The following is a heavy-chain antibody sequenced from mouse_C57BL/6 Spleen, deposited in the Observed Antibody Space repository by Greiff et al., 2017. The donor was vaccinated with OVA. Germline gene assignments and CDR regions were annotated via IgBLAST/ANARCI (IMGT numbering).Heavy chain of an antibody. CDR3: ARVLSTTVDPYAMDY. CDR2: IYPGDGDT. J-gene: IGHJ4*01. D-gene: IGHD1-1*01. CDR1: GYAFSSSW. V-gene: IGHV1-82*01. Sequence: VHLQQSGPELVKPGASVKISCKASGYAFSSSWMNWVKQRPGKGLEWIGRIYPGDGDTNYNGKFKGKATLTADKSSSTAYMQLSSLTSEDSAVYFCARVLSTTVDPYAMDYWGQGTSVTVSS.